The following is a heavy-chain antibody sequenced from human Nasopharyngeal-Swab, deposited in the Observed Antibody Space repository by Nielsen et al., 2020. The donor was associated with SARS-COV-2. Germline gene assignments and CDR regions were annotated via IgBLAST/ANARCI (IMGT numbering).Heavy chain of an antibody. CDR3: ARVGPDIVVVVAAAPDY. V-gene: IGHV1-18*01. Sequence: ASVKVSCKASGYTFTSYGISWVRQAPGQGLEWIGWISAYNGNTNYAQKLQGRVTMTTDTSTSTAYMELRSLRSDDTAVYYCARVGPDIVVVVAAAPDYWGQGTLVTVSS. CDR2: ISAYNGNT. D-gene: IGHD2-15*01. CDR1: GYTFTSYG. J-gene: IGHJ4*02.